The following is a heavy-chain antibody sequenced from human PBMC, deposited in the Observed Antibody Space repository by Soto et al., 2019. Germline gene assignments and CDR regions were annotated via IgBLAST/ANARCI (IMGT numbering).Heavy chain of an antibody. J-gene: IGHJ4*02. CDR1: GFTFSSYA. D-gene: IGHD1-26*01. CDR2: ISGSGGST. V-gene: IGHV3-23*01. CDR3: AKSVYRIVGATKIDY. Sequence: PGGSLRLSCAASGFTFSSYAMSWVRQAPGKGLEWVSAISGSGGSTYCADSVKGRFTISRDNSKNTLYLQMNSLRAEDTAVYYCAKSVYRIVGATKIDYWGQGKLVYVSS.